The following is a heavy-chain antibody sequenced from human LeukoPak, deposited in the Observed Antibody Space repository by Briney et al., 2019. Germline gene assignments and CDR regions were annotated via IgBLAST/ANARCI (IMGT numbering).Heavy chain of an antibody. V-gene: IGHV4-61*05. CDR1: GGSISSNIYY. Sequence: SETLSLTCTVSGGSISSNIYYWGWIRQPPGKGLEWIGYIYDSGSTNYNPSLKSRVTISVDTSKNQFSLKLSSVTAADTAVYYCARFPRYWGQGILVTVSS. CDR2: IYDSGST. J-gene: IGHJ4*02. CDR3: ARFPRY.